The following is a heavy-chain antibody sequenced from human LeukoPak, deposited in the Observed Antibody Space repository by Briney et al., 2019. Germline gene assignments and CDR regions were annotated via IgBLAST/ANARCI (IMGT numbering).Heavy chain of an antibody. CDR2: ISTYNGNT. CDR1: GYTFTSYG. J-gene: IGHJ6*03. Sequence: GASVKVSCKASGYTFTSYGISWVRQAPGQGLEWMGWISTYNGNTKYAQKVQGRVTMTRNTSISTAYMELSSLRSEDTAVYYCARGHRVRSTKSYYMDVWGKGTTVTISS. CDR3: ARGHRVRSTKSYYMDV. D-gene: IGHD2/OR15-2a*01. V-gene: IGHV1-18*01.